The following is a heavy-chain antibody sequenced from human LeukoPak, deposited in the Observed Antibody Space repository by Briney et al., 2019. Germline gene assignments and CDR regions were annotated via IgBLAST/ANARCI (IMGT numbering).Heavy chain of an antibody. D-gene: IGHD3-10*01. Sequence: ASVKVSCKASGGTFSSYAISWVRQAPGQGLEWMGGIIPIFGTANYAQKLQGRVTLTADESTSTAYMELSSLRSEDTAVYYCARPYGSGSYSANYYYGMDVWGQGTTVTVSS. CDR2: IIPIFGTA. CDR1: GGTFSSYA. CDR3: ARPYGSGSYSANYYYGMDV. J-gene: IGHJ6*02. V-gene: IGHV1-69*13.